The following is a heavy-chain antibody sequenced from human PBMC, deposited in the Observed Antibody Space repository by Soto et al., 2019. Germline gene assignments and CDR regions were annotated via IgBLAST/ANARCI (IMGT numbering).Heavy chain of an antibody. CDR1: EYTFTNYW. CDR2: IDPSDSQT. V-gene: IGHV5-10-1*01. CDR3: ARQIYDSDTGPNFQYYFDS. J-gene: IGHJ4*02. D-gene: IGHD3-22*01. Sequence: PGESLKISCQGSEYTFTNYWIGWVRQMPGKGLEWMGRIDPSDSQTYYSPSFRGHVTISATKSITTVFLQWSSLRASDTAMYYCARQIYDSDTGPNFQYYFDSWGQGTPVTVSS.